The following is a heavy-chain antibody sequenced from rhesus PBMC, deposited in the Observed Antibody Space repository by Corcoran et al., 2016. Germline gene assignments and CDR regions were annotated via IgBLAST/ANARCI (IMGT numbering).Heavy chain of an antibody. D-gene: IGHD4-23*01. Sequence: QVTLKESGPALVKPTQTLTLTCTFSGFSISTSGTGVGWIRQPPGKALEWLASIYWNDSKYSSTSLKSRLTIAKDTSKNQGVLTMTNMDPVDTATYYCARVKMTVRNFDYWGQGVLVTVSS. CDR1: GFSISTSGTG. V-gene: IGHV2-95*01. J-gene: IGHJ4*01. CDR2: IYWNDSK. CDR3: ARVKMTVRNFDY.